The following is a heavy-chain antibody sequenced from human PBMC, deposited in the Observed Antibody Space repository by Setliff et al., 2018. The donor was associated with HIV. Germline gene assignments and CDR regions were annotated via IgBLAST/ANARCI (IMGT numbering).Heavy chain of an antibody. D-gene: IGHD6-13*01. J-gene: IGHJ1*01. CDR2: MNPNTYNT. Sequence: ASVKVSCKASGYTFNNYDINWVRQATGQGLEWMGWMNPNTYNTGYAQKFQGRVTMTRSTSRSTAYMELSSLRSDDTAMYYCATDPGYSSTWYSESFQHWGQGTVVTVSS. CDR3: ATDPGYSSTWYSESFQH. V-gene: IGHV1-8*01. CDR1: GYTFNNYD.